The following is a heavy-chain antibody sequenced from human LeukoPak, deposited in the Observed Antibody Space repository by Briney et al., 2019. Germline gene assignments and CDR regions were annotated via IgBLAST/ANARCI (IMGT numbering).Heavy chain of an antibody. J-gene: IGHJ5*02. CDR1: GYSISSGYY. CDR2: IFHSGTT. CDR3: ARHNPPPVVFGVVRGWFDP. D-gene: IGHD3-3*01. Sequence: PSETLSLTCAVSGYSISSGYYWGWIRQPPGKGLDWIGNIFHSGTTYYNPSLKSRVTISVDTSKNQFSLKLTSVTAADTAVYYCARHNPPPVVFGVVRGWFDPWGQGTLVSVSS. V-gene: IGHV4-38-2*01.